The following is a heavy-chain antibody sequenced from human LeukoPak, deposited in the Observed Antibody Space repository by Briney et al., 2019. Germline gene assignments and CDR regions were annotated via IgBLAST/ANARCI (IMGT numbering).Heavy chain of an antibody. J-gene: IGHJ5*02. Sequence: GGSLRLSCAASGFTFSDYYMSWIRQAPGKGLEWVSYISSSSSYTNYADSVKGRFTISRDNAKNSLYLQMNSLRAEDTAVYYCARERLRGYCSSGSCYLDPWGQGTLVTVSS. D-gene: IGHD2-15*01. V-gene: IGHV3-11*06. CDR3: ARERLRGYCSSGSCYLDP. CDR2: ISSSSSYT. CDR1: GFTFSDYY.